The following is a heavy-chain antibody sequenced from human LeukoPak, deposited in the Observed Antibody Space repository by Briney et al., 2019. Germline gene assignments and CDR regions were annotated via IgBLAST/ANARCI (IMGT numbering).Heavy chain of an antibody. CDR3: AKAPSLRYFDWPGAFDY. Sequence: GGSLRLSCAASGFTFSSYVMSWVRQAPGKGLEWVSAISGSGGSTYYADSVKGRFTISRDNSKNTLYLQMNSLRAEDTAVYYCAKAPSLRYFDWPGAFDYWGQGTLVTVSS. CDR1: GFTFSSYV. J-gene: IGHJ4*02. CDR2: ISGSGGST. V-gene: IGHV3-23*01. D-gene: IGHD3-9*01.